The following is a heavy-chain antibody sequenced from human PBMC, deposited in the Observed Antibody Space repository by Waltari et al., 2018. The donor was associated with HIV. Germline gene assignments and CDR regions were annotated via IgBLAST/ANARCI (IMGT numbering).Heavy chain of an antibody. D-gene: IGHD3-16*02. CDR1: GFIFSNSW. CDR2: INQDGSEK. J-gene: IGHJ3*02. Sequence: EVQLVESGGGLVQPGGSLGLSWAASGFIFSNSWLNWVRQAPGKGREWVANINQDGSEKYYVDSVKGRFTISRDNAKNSLYLQMNNLRAEDTAVYYCAGEMPTIIGDAFDIWGQGTMVTISS. V-gene: IGHV3-7*01. CDR3: AGEMPTIIGDAFDI.